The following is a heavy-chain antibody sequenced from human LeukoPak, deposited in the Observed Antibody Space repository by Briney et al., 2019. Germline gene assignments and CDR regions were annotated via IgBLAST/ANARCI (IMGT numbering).Heavy chain of an antibody. V-gene: IGHV4-59*01. J-gene: IGHJ6*03. CDR2: IYYSGTT. Sequence: SETLSLTCTVSGGSMNKYYWNWIRQPPGKGLEWIGYIYYSGTTNYNPSLNSRVTISVDTSKNQFSLKLSSVTAADTAVYYCARGVWYQLTHYYYYYMDVWGKGTTVTVSS. CDR3: ARGVWYQLTHYYYYYMDV. CDR1: GGSMNKYY. D-gene: IGHD2-2*01.